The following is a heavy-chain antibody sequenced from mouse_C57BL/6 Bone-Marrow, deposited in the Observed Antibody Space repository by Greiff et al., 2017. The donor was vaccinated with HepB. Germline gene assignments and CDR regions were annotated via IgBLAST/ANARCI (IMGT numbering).Heavy chain of an antibody. Sequence: VQLQQPGAELVKPGASVKLSCKASGYTFTSYWMQWVTQRPGQGLEWIGEIDPSDSYTNYNQKFKGKATLTVDTSSSTAYMQLSSLTAEDSAVYYCARRYYFDYWGQGTTLTVSS. CDR2: IDPSDSYT. V-gene: IGHV1-50*01. CDR3: ARRYYFDY. J-gene: IGHJ2*01. CDR1: GYTFTSYW.